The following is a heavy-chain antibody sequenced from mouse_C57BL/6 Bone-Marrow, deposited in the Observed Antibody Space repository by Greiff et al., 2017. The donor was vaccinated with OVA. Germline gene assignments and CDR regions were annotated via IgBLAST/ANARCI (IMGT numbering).Heavy chain of an antibody. J-gene: IGHJ3*01. CDR1: GFTFSSYA. Sequence: DVHLVESGEGLVKPGGSLKLSCAASGFTFSSYAMSWVRQTPEKRLEWVAYISSGGDYIYYADTVKGRFTISRDNARNTLYLQMSSLKSEDTAMYYCTRDPYRSWFAYWGQGTLVTVSA. CDR3: TRDPYRSWFAY. D-gene: IGHD2-10*01. CDR2: ISSGGDYI. V-gene: IGHV5-9-1*02.